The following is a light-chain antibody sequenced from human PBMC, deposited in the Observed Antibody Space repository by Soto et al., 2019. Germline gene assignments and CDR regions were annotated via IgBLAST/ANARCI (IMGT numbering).Light chain of an antibody. Sequence: QSALTQPASVSGSPGQAITISCTGTSSDVGGYEYVSWYQQHPGEAPKLMIYEVSNRPSGVSDRFSGSKSGNTASLTISELQADYEADYYCSSYTSSNTLVFGGGTKLTVL. J-gene: IGLJ3*02. V-gene: IGLV2-14*01. CDR3: SSYTSSNTLV. CDR2: EVS. CDR1: SSDVGGYEY.